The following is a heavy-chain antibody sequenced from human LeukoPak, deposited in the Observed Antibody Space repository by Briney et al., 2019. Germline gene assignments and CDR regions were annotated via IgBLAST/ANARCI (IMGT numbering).Heavy chain of an antibody. J-gene: IGHJ4*02. V-gene: IGHV1-69*13. D-gene: IGHD5-24*01. CDR2: IMTIFGSA. CDR1: GGTFSSYA. CDR3: ARTLSLDGYNHFDF. Sequence: GASVKVSCKASGGTFSSYAICWVRQAPGQGLEWMGGIMTIFGSANYAQKFQGRLTITADESTSTTYMELSSLRSEDTAVYYCARTLSLDGYNHFDFWGQGTLVTASS.